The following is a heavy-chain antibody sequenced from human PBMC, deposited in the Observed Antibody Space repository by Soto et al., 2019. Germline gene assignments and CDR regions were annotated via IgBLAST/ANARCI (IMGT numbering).Heavy chain of an antibody. CDR3: AREFCSGGNCYTYYFDP. V-gene: IGHV3-74*01. Sequence: GGSLSLSCAASGLTFNRYWMHWVRHAPGKGLVWVSHINTDGSNTNYADSVKGRFTISRDNAKSTLFLQMNSLRDEDTAVYYCAREFCSGGNCYTYYFDPWGQGIPVTVSS. CDR2: INTDGSNT. CDR1: GLTFNRYW. D-gene: IGHD2-15*01. J-gene: IGHJ5*02.